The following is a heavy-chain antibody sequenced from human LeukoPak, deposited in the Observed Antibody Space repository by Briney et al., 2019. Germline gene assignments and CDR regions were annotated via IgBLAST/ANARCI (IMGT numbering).Heavy chain of an antibody. CDR2: INSEGSST. Sequence: GGSLRLSCAASGFTFSSYWMHWVRQAPGKGLVWVSRINSEGSSTSYADSVKGRFTISRDNAKNTLYLQTNSLRAEDTAVYYCARDYGSGGGYNWFDPWGQGTLVTVSS. J-gene: IGHJ5*02. CDR3: ARDYGSGGGYNWFDP. CDR1: GFTFSSYW. V-gene: IGHV3-74*01. D-gene: IGHD3-10*01.